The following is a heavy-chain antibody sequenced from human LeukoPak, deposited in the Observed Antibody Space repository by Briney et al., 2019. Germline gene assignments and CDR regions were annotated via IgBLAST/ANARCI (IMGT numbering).Heavy chain of an antibody. CDR3: ARDDVLLWFGELFTNYFDY. CDR2: TKQDGSEK. D-gene: IGHD3-10*01. CDR1: GFTFSSYW. V-gene: IGHV3-7*01. J-gene: IGHJ4*02. Sequence: PGGSLRLSCAASGFTFSSYWMSWVRQAPGKGLEWVANTKQDGSEKYYVDSVKGRFTISRDNAKNSLYLQMNSLRAEDTAVYYCARDDVLLWFGELFTNYFDYWGQGTLVTVSS.